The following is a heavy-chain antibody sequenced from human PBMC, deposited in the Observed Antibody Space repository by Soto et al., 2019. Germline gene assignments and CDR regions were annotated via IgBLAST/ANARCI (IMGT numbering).Heavy chain of an antibody. CDR2: IIPIFGTA. J-gene: IGHJ6*02. V-gene: IGHV1-69*01. Sequence: QVQLVQSGAEVKKPGSSVKVSCKASGGTFSSYAISWVRQAPGQGLEWMGGIIPIFGTANYAQKFQGRVTITADESTSTAYMELSSLRSEDTAVYYCARGRPAGIEGDYYYGMDVWGQGTTVTVSS. CDR1: GGTFSSYA. D-gene: IGHD6-13*01. CDR3: ARGRPAGIEGDYYYGMDV.